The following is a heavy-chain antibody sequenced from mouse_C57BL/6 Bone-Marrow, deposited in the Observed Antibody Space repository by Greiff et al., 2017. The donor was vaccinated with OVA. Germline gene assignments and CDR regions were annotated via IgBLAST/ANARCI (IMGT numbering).Heavy chain of an antibody. CDR2: ISGGGGNT. CDR3: ATRLRRYFDY. CDR1: GFTFSSYT. D-gene: IGHD2-4*01. V-gene: IGHV5-9*01. Sequence: EVQLVESGGGLVKPGGSLKLSCAASGFTFSSYTMSWVRQTPEKRLEWVATISGGGGNTYYPDSVKGRFTISRDNAKNTLYLQMSSLRSEDTALYYCATRLRRYFDYWGQGTTLTVSS. J-gene: IGHJ2*01.